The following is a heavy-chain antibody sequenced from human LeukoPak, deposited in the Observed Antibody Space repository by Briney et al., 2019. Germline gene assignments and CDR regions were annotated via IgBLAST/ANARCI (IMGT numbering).Heavy chain of an antibody. V-gene: IGHV3-13*01. CDR3: AREAQRPLDAFDI. CDR2: IGIRGDI. Sequence: PGGSLRLSCATSGFTFSRYDMHWVRQAPGKGLEWVSVIGIRGDIYYSDAAMGGCSISTENANTPLYLQMNSLRAEDTAVYYCAREAQRPLDAFDIWGQGTMVTVSS. CDR1: GFTFSRYD. J-gene: IGHJ3*02. D-gene: IGHD6-25*01.